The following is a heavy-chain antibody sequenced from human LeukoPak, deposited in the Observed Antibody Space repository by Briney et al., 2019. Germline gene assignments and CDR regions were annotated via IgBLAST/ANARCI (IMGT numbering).Heavy chain of an antibody. Sequence: PGGSLRLSCAASGFTFDDYPMHWVRQAPGKGLEWVSLTTWDGGSTYYADSVKGRFTISRDNAKNSLYLQMNSLRAEDTAVYYCAREWTQSGGVNAFDIWGQGTMVTVSS. CDR2: TTWDGGST. CDR1: GFTFDDYP. CDR3: AREWTQSGGVNAFDI. V-gene: IGHV3-43*01. D-gene: IGHD1-26*01. J-gene: IGHJ3*02.